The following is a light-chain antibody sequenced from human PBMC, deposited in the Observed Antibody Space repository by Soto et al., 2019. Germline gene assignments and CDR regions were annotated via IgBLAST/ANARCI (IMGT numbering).Light chain of an antibody. CDR3: QQYGRSPGLLT. V-gene: IGKV3-20*01. J-gene: IGKJ3*01. CDR1: QSVSSNF. CDR2: GGS. Sequence: EIVLTQSPGTLSLSPGERATLSCRASQSVSSNFLAWYQQKPGQAPGLLIYGGSSRATGIPDRFSGSGSGTKFTLTISRLEPEDFAVYYCQQYGRSPGLLTFGPGTKVDIK.